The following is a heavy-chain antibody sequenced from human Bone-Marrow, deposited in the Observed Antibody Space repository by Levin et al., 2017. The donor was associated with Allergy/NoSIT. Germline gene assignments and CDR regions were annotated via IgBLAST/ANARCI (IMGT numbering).Heavy chain of an antibody. J-gene: IGHJ4*02. CDR1: GSNFVGSW. V-gene: IGHV5-51*01. CDR2: INPSDSET. CDR3: ATQGCGRFSCHTIDY. D-gene: IGHD2-2*01. Sequence: GGSLRLSCKGSGSNFVGSWIGWVRQMPGKGLELMGIINPSDSETRYSPSFQGHVLISVDKSINTAYLQWSSLKASDTAIYYCATQGCGRFSCHTIDYWGQGTLVTVSS.